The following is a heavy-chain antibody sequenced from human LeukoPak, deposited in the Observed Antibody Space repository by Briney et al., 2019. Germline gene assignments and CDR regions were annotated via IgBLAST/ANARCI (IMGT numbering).Heavy chain of an antibody. J-gene: IGHJ4*02. CDR2: IYPGYSDT. CDR1: GYSFNTYW. CDR3: ARRGSYGSGSYYNLYY. Sequence: GESLNISCKGSGYSFNTYWIGWLRQLPGKGLECMGIIYPGYSDTRYIPSFHGQVTISADKSSSTAYLQWSSLKASDTAMYYCARRGSYGSGSYYNLYYWGQGTLVTVSS. V-gene: IGHV5-51*01. D-gene: IGHD3-10*01.